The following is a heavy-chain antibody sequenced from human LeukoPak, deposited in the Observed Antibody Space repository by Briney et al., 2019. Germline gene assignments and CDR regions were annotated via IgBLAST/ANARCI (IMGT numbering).Heavy chain of an antibody. CDR1: GGSISSYY. V-gene: IGHV4-4*09. CDR2: IYTSGST. J-gene: IGHJ5*02. Sequence: PSETLSLTCTVSGGSISSYYWSWIRQPPGKGLEWIGYIYTSGSTNYNPSLKSRVTISVDTSKNQFSLKLSSVTAADTAVYYCARHSQDIVVVPAAIWVWFDPWGQGTLVTVSS. CDR3: ARHSQDIVVVPAAIWVWFDP. D-gene: IGHD2-2*01.